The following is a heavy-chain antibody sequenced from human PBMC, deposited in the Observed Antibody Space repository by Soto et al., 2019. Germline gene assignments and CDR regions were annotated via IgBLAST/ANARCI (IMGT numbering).Heavy chain of an antibody. V-gene: IGHV3-30-3*01. CDR3: AKARTYYYDSSGYYYGH. J-gene: IGHJ4*02. CDR1: GFTFSSYA. CDR2: ISYDGSNK. D-gene: IGHD3-22*01. Sequence: GGSLRLSCAASGFTFSSYAMDGVRQAPGKGLEWVAVISYDGSNKYYADSVKGRFTISRDNSKNTLYLQMNSLRAEDTAVYYCAKARTYYYDSSGYYYGHWGQGTLVTVSS.